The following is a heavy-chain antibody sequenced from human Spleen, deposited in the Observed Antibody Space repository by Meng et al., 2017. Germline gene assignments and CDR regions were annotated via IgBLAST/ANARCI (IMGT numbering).Heavy chain of an antibody. CDR3: ARSAYAINNWFDP. D-gene: IGHD3-9*01. CDR1: GGSISSGGYY. J-gene: IGHJ5*02. V-gene: IGHV4-31*01. Sequence: QGRLQGAGPGLVKPSQTLSLTCTVSGGSISSGGYYWSWIRQHPGKGLEWIGYIYYSGSTYYNPSLKNLVTISVDTSKNQFSLKLSSVTAADTAVYYCARSAYAINNWFDPWGQGTLVTVSS. CDR2: IYYSGST.